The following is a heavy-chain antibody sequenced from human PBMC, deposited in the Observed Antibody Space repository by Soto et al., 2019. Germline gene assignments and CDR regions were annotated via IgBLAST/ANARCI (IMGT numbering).Heavy chain of an antibody. CDR3: VRGTPTPGLDI. CDR2: VWYDGNIK. J-gene: IGHJ6*02. V-gene: IGHV3-33*01. CDR1: RFTFSSYG. D-gene: IGHD1-1*01. Sequence: GGSRRLSCPASRFTFSSYGMHWVRQAPGKGLEWVAVVWYDGNIKYYADTVKGRFTISRDNSKNTLYLQMDSLRVEDTATYYCVRGTPTPGLDIWGRGTTVTVSS.